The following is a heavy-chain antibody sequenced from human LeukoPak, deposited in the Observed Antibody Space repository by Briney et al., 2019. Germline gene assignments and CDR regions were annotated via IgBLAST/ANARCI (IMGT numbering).Heavy chain of an antibody. V-gene: IGHV3-11*03. J-gene: IGHJ4*02. CDR1: GFTFRDYW. CDR3: ARCQYNSSPDF. Sequence: GGSLRLSCAASGFTFRDYWVTWIRQAPGKGLEWVSYISVGSDRTNYADSVKGRFTISRDNAKNSLYLQMNSLRDEDTAVYYCARCQYNSSPDFWGQGTLVTVSS. CDR2: ISVGSDRT. D-gene: IGHD1-14*01.